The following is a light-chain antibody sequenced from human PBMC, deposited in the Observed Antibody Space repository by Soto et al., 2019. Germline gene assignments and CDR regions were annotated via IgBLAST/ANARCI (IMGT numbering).Light chain of an antibody. CDR1: SSDVGSYNF. CDR2: EVS. V-gene: IGLV2-23*02. CDR3: CYYADTTSVI. Sequence: QSALTQPASVSGSPGQSITISCTGTSSDVGSYNFVSWYQQHPGKAPKFIIYEVSKRPSGISNRFSGSKSGNTASLTISGLQAEDEADYYCCYYADTTSVIFGGGTKVTVL. J-gene: IGLJ2*01.